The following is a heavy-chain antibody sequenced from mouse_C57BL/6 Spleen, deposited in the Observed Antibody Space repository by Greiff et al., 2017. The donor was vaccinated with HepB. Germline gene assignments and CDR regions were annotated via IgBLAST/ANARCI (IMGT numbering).Heavy chain of an antibody. V-gene: IGHV3-6*01. CDR3: AREAITTVVPWYFDV. J-gene: IGHJ1*03. Sequence: EVQLQESGPGLVKPSQSLSLTCSVTGYSITSGYYWNWIRQFPGNKLEWMGYISYDGSNNYNPSLKIRISITRDTSKNQFFLKLNSVTTEDTATYYCAREAITTVVPWYFDVWGTGTTVTVSS. CDR1: GYSITSGYY. CDR2: ISYDGSN. D-gene: IGHD1-1*01.